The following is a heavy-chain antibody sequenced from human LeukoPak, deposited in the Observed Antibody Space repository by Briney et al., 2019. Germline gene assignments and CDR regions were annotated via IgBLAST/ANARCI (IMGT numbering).Heavy chain of an antibody. CDR1: GGSISSSSYF. Sequence: SETLSLTCSVAGGSISSSSYFWAWIRQPPGKGLQWIGSIDYSGTTYDNPSVKSRVTISLDTSKNQFSLKLSSVTAADTAVYYCASLGRKAAIGTEHWGQGTLVTVSS. V-gene: IGHV4-39*07. J-gene: IGHJ4*02. D-gene: IGHD1-14*01. CDR2: IDYSGTT. CDR3: ASLGRKAAIGTEH.